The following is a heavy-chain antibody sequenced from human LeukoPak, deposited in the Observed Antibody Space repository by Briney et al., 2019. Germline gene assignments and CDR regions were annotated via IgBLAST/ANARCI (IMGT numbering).Heavy chain of an antibody. Sequence: ASVKVSCKASGYTFTGYYMHWVRQAPGQGLEWMGWINPNSGGTNYAQKFQGRVTMTRDTSISTAYMELSRLRSDDTAVYHCARSNGDDVFDIWAQGKMVTVFS. V-gene: IGHV1-2*02. D-gene: IGHD2-8*01. CDR3: ARSNGDDVFDI. CDR1: GYTFTGYY. CDR2: INPNSGGT. J-gene: IGHJ3*02.